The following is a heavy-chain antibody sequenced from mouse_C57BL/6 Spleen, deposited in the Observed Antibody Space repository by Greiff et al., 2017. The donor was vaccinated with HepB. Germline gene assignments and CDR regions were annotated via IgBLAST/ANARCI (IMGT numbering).Heavy chain of an antibody. D-gene: IGHD1-1*01. Sequence: VMLVESGPGLVQPSQRLSITCTVSGFSLTSYGVHWVRQSPGKGLEWLGVIWSGGSTDYNAAFISRLSISKDNSKSQVFFKMNSLQADDTAIYYCAGALLLRYLYAMDYWGQGTSVTVSS. CDR3: AGALLLRYLYAMDY. CDR1: GFSLTSYG. J-gene: IGHJ4*01. V-gene: IGHV2-2*01. CDR2: IWSGGST.